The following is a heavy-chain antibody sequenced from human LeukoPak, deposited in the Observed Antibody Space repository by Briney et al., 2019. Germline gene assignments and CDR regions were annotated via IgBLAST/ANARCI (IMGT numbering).Heavy chain of an antibody. V-gene: IGHV3-49*04. CDR1: GFTFGDYA. D-gene: IGHD5-18*01. CDR2: IRSKAYGGTT. Sequence: GGSLRLSCTASGFTFGDYAMSWVRQAPGKGLEWVGFIRSKAYGGTTEYAASVKGRFTISRDDSNSIAYLQMNSLKTEDTAVYYCTRARGYSYGSYFDYWGQGTLVTVSS. J-gene: IGHJ4*02. CDR3: TRARGYSYGSYFDY.